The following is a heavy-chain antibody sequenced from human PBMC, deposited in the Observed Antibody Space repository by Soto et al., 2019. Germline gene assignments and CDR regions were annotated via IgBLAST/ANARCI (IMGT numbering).Heavy chain of an antibody. V-gene: IGHV1-3*01. CDR2: INAGVDGT. CDR1: GYASLSYA. Sequence: QVQLVQSGPEMMQPGASVKVSCKASGYASLSYAMHWVRQVHGQVYEWLGWINAGVDGTMYSERFQGRVRITRDTSANTVYMELNALTSEDTAVYYCAREVPGVTSFDYWGQGTLVIDSS. D-gene: IGHD3-10*01. J-gene: IGHJ4*02. CDR3: AREVPGVTSFDY.